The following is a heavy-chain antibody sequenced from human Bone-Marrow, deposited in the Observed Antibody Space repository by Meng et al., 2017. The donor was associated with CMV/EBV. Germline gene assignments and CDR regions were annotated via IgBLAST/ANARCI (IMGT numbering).Heavy chain of an antibody. Sequence: CAASGFTFSSYGMHWVRQAPGKGLEWVAVISYDGSNKYYADSVKGRFTISRDNSKNTLYLQMNSLRAEDTAVYYCAKTGGYSSSWYDYWGQGTLVTVSS. J-gene: IGHJ4*02. V-gene: IGHV3-30*18. D-gene: IGHD6-13*01. CDR3: AKTGGYSSSWYDY. CDR2: ISYDGSNK. CDR1: GFTFSSYG.